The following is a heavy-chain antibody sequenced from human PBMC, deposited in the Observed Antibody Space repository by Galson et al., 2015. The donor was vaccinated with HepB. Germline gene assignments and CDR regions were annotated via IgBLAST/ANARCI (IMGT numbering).Heavy chain of an antibody. CDR3: ARASSSRVPCAFDI. CDR2: ISSSGSTI. D-gene: IGHD6-13*01. Sequence: SLRLSCAASGFTFSDYCMSWIRQAPGKGLEWVSYISSSGSTIYYADSVKGRFTISRDNAKNSLYLQMNSLRAEDTAVYYCARASSSRVPCAFDIWGQGTMVTVSS. J-gene: IGHJ3*02. CDR1: GFTFSDYC. V-gene: IGHV3-11*01.